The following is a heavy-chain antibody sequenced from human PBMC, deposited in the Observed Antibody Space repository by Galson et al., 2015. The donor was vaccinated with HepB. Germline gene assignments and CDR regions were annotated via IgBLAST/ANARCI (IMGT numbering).Heavy chain of an antibody. D-gene: IGHD3-3*01. CDR1: GFTFTNAW. V-gene: IGHV3-15*01. J-gene: IGHJ4*02. CDR2: IKSKSDGGTT. Sequence: SLRLSCAASGFTFTNAWMSWVRQAPGKGLDWVGRIKSKSDGGTTDYAAPVKGRFTISRDDSRSTLFLEMISLKTEDTAVYYCTTVLYDYWSDYYLPDYWGQGTLVTVSS. CDR3: TTVLYDYWSDYYLPDY.